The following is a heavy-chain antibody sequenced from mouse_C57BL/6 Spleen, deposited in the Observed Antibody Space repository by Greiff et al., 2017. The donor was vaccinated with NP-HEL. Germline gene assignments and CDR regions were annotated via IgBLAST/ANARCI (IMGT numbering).Heavy chain of an antibody. V-gene: IGHV1-18*01. D-gene: IGHD2-5*01. CDR1: GYTFTDYN. CDR3: ARYSNYVYAMDY. CDR2: INPNNGGT. J-gene: IGHJ4*01. Sequence: VQLQQSGPELVKPGASVKIPCKASGYTFTDYNMDWVKQSHGKSLEWIGDINPNNGGTIYNQKFKGKATLTVDKSSSTAYMELRSLASEDTAVDYCARYSNYVYAMDYWGQGTSVTVSS.